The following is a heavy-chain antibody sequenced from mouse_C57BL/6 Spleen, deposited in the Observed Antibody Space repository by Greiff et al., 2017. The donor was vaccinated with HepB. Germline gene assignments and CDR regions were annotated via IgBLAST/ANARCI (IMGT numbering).Heavy chain of an antibody. CDR1: GYTFTDYN. D-gene: IGHD3-3*01. CDR3: ARWVWDRDFDY. CDR2: INPNNGGT. V-gene: IGHV1-22*01. Sequence: VQLKQSGPELVKPGASVKMSCKASGYTFTDYNMHWVKQSHGKSLEWIGYINPNNGGTSYNQKFKGKATLTVNKSSSTAYMELRSLTSEDSAVYYCARWVWDRDFDYWGQGTTLTVSS. J-gene: IGHJ2*01.